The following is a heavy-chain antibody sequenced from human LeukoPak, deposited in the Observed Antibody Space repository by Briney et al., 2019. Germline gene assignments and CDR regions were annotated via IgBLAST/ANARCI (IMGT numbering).Heavy chain of an antibody. CDR3: ARGITIFGVVNDAFDV. V-gene: IGHV3-74*01. J-gene: IGHJ3*01. D-gene: IGHD3-3*01. CDR1: GFXFNNYW. Sequence: GGSLRLSCAASGFXFNNYWMHWVRQAPGKGLVWVSRVDSDGSSTPYADSVKGRFTISRDNAKNTLYLQMHSLRAEDTAVYYCARGITIFGVVNDAFDVWGQGAVVTVSS. CDR2: VDSDGSST.